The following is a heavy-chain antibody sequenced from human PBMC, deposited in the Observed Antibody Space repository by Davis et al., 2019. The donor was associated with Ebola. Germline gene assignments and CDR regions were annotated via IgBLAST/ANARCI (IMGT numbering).Heavy chain of an antibody. CDR2: INGDGSIT. V-gene: IGHV3-74*01. Sequence: GESLKISCAASGFTFSSYWMHWVRQAPGKGLVWVSRINGDGSITNYADSVKGRFTISRDNAKNTLYLQMSSLRAEDTALYYCARGAVVNGRFDYGGQGTLVTVSS. J-gene: IGHJ4*02. CDR1: GFTFSSYW. CDR3: ARGAVVNGRFDY. D-gene: IGHD4-23*01.